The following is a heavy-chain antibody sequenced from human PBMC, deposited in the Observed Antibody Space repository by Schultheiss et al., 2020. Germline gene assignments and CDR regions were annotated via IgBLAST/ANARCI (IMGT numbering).Heavy chain of an antibody. J-gene: IGHJ4*02. CDR2: IYWDDDK. Sequence: SGPTLVKPTQTLTLTCTFSGFSLSTSGVGVGWIRQPPGKALEWLALIYWDDDKRYSPSLKSRLTITKDTSKNQVVLTMTNMDPVDTATYYCARMTTGTSPFSFDYWGQGTLVNVSS. V-gene: IGHV2-5*02. CDR3: ARMTTGTSPFSFDY. D-gene: IGHD1-1*01. CDR1: GFSLSTSGVG.